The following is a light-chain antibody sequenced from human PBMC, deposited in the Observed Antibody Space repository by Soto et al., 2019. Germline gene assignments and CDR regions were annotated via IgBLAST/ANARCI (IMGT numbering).Light chain of an antibody. CDR1: SGHSTYA. CDR3: QTWDTGVQV. J-gene: IGLJ3*02. CDR2: LYSDGSH. Sequence: QAVVTQAPSASASLGASVKLTCTLSSGHSTYAIAWHQQQPQKGPRYLMKLYSDGSHDKGDGIPDRFSGSSSGPERYLTISSLQSEDEADYYCQTWDTGVQVLGGGTKLTVL. V-gene: IGLV4-69*01.